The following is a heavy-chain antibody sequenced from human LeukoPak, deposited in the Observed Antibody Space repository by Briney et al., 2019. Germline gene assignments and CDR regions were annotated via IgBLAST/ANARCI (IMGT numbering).Heavy chain of an antibody. D-gene: IGHD1-14*01. J-gene: IGHJ3*02. CDR3: ARPGEPFAQYAFDI. CDR2: ISSSSSTI. Sequence: GGSLRLSCAASGFTFSSYNMNWVRQAPGKGLEWVSYISSSSSTIYYADSVKGRFTISRDNAKNSLYLQMNSLRTEDTAVYYCARPGEPFAQYAFDIWGQGTMVTVSS. V-gene: IGHV3-48*01. CDR1: GFTFSSYN.